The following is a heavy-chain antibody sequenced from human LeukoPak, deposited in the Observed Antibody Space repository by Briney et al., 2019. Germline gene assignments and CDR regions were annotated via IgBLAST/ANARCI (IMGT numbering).Heavy chain of an antibody. V-gene: IGHV6-1*01. D-gene: IGHD6-19*01. CDR2: TYYMSRWYD. J-gene: IGHJ4*02. Sequence: SQTLSLTCVISGDSISSNTASWNWIRQSPSRGLEWLGRTYYMSRWYDDYADSVRSRITINPDTSTNEFSLHLTSVTPDDTAMYYCARTSGYSSLAFWGQGTPVTVSS. CDR3: ARTSGYSSLAF. CDR1: GDSISSNTAS.